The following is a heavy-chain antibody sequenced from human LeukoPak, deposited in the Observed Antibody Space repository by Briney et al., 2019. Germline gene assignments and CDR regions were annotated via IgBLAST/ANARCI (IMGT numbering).Heavy chain of an antibody. Sequence: PSETLSLTCTVSGGSISSYYWSWIRQPPGKGLEWIGYIYYSGSTNYNPSLKSRVTISVDTSKNQFSLKLSSVTAADTAVYYCARPLAAAGLIYFDYWGQGTLVTVSS. CDR1: GGSISSYY. J-gene: IGHJ4*02. CDR3: ARPLAAAGLIYFDY. V-gene: IGHV4-59*01. D-gene: IGHD6-13*01. CDR2: IYYSGST.